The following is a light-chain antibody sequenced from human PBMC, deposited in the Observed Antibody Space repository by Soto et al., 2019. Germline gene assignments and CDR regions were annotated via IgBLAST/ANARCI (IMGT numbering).Light chain of an antibody. Sequence: DIQMTQSPSSLSASVGDRVTITCRASQSISNYVNWYQQRPGKAPNLLIYTASTLHSGVPSRFSSSGSGRDFTLTISSLHPDDFATYYCQQSYHTLPLTFDGGTKVEI. CDR3: QQSYHTLPLT. J-gene: IGKJ4*02. CDR2: TAS. CDR1: QSISNY. V-gene: IGKV1-39*01.